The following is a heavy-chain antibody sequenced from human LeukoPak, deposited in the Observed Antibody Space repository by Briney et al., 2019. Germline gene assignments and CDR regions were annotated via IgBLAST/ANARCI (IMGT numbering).Heavy chain of an antibody. CDR1: GFTFSSYG. J-gene: IGHJ3*02. Sequence: GGSLRLSCAASGFTFSSYGMHWVRQAPGKGLEWVAVIWYDGSNKYYADSVKGRFTISRDNAKNTLYLQMNSLRAEDTAVYYCVREDNAFNIWGQGILVTVSS. CDR3: VREDNAFNI. CDR2: IWYDGSNK. V-gene: IGHV3-33*01.